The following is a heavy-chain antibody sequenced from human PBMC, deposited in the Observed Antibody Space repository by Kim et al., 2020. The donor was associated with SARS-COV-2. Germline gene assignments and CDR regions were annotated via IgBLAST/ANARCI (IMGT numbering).Heavy chain of an antibody. CDR3: AKALLRGVNYYYYGMDV. J-gene: IGHJ6*02. V-gene: IGHV3-30*02. Sequence: VKGRFTISRDNSTNTLYLQMNSLGAEDTALFYCAKALLRGVNYYYYGMDVWGQGTTVTVSS. D-gene: IGHD3-10*01.